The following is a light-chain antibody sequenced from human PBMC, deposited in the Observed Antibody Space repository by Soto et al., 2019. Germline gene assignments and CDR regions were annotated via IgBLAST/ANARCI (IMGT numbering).Light chain of an antibody. CDR3: QHYNSYAEA. CDR1: QTISSW. Sequence: DIQMTQSPSTLSGSVGDRVTITCRASQTISSWLAWYQQKPGKAPKLLIYKAPTLKSGVPSRVSGSGSVTEFTITISSLQPDDFATYYCQHYNSYAEAFGQGTKG. CDR2: KAP. J-gene: IGKJ1*01. V-gene: IGKV1-5*03.